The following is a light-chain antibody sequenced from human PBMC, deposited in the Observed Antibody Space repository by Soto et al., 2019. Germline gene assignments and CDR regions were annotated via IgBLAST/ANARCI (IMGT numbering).Light chain of an antibody. CDR3: QQRKNWPMYT. J-gene: IGKJ2*01. CDR1: QSVGSY. Sequence: EILLTQSPATLSLSPGERATLSCRASQSVGSYLAWYQHKPGQAPRLLIYDASNRAPGTPVRFSGSGSGTDFNLTISSLEPEDSAIYSCQQRKNWPMYTFGQGTKLEIK. CDR2: DAS. V-gene: IGKV3-11*01.